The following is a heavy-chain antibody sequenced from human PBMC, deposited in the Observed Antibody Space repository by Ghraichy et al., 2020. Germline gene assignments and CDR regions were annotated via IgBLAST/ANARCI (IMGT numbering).Heavy chain of an antibody. V-gene: IGHV1-2*02. Sequence: ASVKVSCKASGYTFTGYYMHWVRQAPGQGLEWMGWINPNSGGTNYTQKFQGRVTMTRDTSISTAYMELSRLRSDDTAVYYCARELAVDTAMVSEMVGMDVWGQGTTVTVSS. CDR2: INPNSGGT. D-gene: IGHD5-18*01. CDR1: GYTFTGYY. CDR3: ARELAVDTAMVSEMVGMDV. J-gene: IGHJ6*02.